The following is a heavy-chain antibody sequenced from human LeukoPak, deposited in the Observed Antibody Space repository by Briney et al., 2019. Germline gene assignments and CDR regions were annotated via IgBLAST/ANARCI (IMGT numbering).Heavy chain of an antibody. V-gene: IGHV4-59*01. CDR3: ARGRGELRGL. Sequence: SETLSLTCTVSGGSISSYYWSWIRQPPGKGLEWIGYIYYSGSTNYNPSLKSRVTISVDTSKNQFSLKLSSVTAADTAVYYWARGRGELRGLWGQGTLVTVSS. CDR1: GGSISSYY. J-gene: IGHJ4*02. CDR2: IYYSGST. D-gene: IGHD1-26*01.